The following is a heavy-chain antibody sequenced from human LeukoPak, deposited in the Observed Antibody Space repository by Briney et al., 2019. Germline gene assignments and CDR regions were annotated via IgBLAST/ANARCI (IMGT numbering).Heavy chain of an antibody. CDR1: GGSISSGGYS. Sequence: SETLSLTCAVSGGSISSGGYSWSWIRQPPGKGLEWIGYIYHSGSTYYNPSLKSRVTISVDGSKNQFSLKLSSVTAADTAVYYCARARAAAESFDYWGQGTLVTVSS. CDR2: IYHSGST. V-gene: IGHV4-30-2*01. J-gene: IGHJ4*02. D-gene: IGHD6-13*01. CDR3: ARARAAAESFDY.